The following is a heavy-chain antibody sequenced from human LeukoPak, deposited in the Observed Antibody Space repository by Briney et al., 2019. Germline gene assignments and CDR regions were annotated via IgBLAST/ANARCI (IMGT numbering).Heavy chain of an antibody. CDR2: IKQDGSEK. Sequence: GGSLRLSCAASRFTFSSYAMHWVRQAPGKGLEWVANIKQDGSEKYYVDSVKGRFTISRDNAKNSLYLQMNSLRAEDTAVYYCARDASSSWYGEIDPWGQGTLVTVSS. J-gene: IGHJ5*02. V-gene: IGHV3-7*01. D-gene: IGHD6-13*01. CDR1: RFTFSSYA. CDR3: ARDASSSWYGEIDP.